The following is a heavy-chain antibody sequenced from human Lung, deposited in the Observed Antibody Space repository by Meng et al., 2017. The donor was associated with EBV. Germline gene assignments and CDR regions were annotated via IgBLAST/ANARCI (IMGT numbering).Heavy chain of an antibody. V-gene: IGHV1-69*10. CDR3: ARGRGNQPLFDF. Sequence: QVQLVQSGAEVKKPGSSVKVPCKTSGGSFSTYTFSWVRQAPGQGLEWMGGLIPVLNKAKSAPRFQDRVTFTADETTTTAYMELSSLTFEDTAVYFCARGRGNQPLFDFWGQGTLVTVSS. D-gene: IGHD2/OR15-2a*01. J-gene: IGHJ4*02. CDR2: LIPVLNKA. CDR1: GGSFSTYT.